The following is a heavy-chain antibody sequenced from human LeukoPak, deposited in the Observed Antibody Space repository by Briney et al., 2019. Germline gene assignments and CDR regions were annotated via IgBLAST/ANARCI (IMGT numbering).Heavy chain of an antibody. CDR3: ARDLGDGYNSYYYYGMDV. CDR1: GFTFSSYG. V-gene: IGHV3-33*01. J-gene: IGHJ6*02. D-gene: IGHD5-24*01. Sequence: GGSLGLSCAASGFTFSSYGMHWVRQAPGKGLEWVAVIWYDGSNKYYADSVKGRFTISRDNSKNTLYLQMNSLRAEDTAVYYCARDLGDGYNSYYYYGMDVWGQGTTVTVSS. CDR2: IWYDGSNK.